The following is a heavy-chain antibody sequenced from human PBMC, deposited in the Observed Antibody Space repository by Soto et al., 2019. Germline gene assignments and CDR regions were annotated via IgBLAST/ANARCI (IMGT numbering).Heavy chain of an antibody. J-gene: IGHJ1*01. D-gene: IGHD4-17*01. Sequence: QVQLQESGPGLVKPSQTLSLTCTVSGGSISSGGYYWSWIRQHPGKGLEWIGYIYYSGSTYYNPSLKSRVTISVDTSKNQFSLKLSSVTAADTAVYYCAREARLRPACYFQHWGQGTLVTGSS. V-gene: IGHV4-31*03. CDR3: AREARLRPACYFQH. CDR1: GGSISSGGYY. CDR2: IYYSGST.